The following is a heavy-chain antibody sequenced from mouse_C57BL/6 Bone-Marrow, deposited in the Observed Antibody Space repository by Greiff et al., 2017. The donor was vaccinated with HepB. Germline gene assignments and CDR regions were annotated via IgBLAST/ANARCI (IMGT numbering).Heavy chain of an antibody. J-gene: IGHJ3*01. CDR3: ANGKGAY. Sequence: VQLQHSVAELVRPGASVKLSCTASGFNIQNTYLHWVKQRPEQGLEWIGRIDPANGNTKYAPKFQGKATITADTSSNTAYLQLSRLTSEDTAIYYCANGKGAYWGQGTLVTVSA. CDR2: IDPANGNT. CDR1: GFNIQNTY. V-gene: IGHV14-3*01.